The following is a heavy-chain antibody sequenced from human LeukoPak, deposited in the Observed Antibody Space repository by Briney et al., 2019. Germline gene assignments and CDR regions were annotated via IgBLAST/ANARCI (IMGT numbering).Heavy chain of an antibody. V-gene: IGHV4-59*01. CDR1: GGSISSYY. CDR3: ARTEESGYSYGYFGYYYYMDV. CDR2: IYYSGST. Sequence: SETLSLTCTVSGGSISSYYWSWIRQPPGKGLEYIGYIYYSGSTNYNPSLKSRVTISVDTSKNQFSLKLSSVTAADTAVYYCARTEESGYSYGYFGYYYYMDVWGKGTTVTVSS. D-gene: IGHD5-18*01. J-gene: IGHJ6*03.